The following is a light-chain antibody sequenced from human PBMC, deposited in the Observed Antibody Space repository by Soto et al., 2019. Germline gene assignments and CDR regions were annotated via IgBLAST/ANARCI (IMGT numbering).Light chain of an antibody. CDR2: GAS. V-gene: IGKV3-20*01. J-gene: IGKJ1*01. CDR1: QSVSSSH. CDR3: QQYGGSPQT. Sequence: EIVLTQSPGTLSLSPGERGTLSCRASQSVSSSHLAWYQQKVGQAPRLLIYGASSRASGIPARFSGSVSGTDFTLTISRVEPEDFAVYYCQQYGGSPQTFGQGTRVEMK.